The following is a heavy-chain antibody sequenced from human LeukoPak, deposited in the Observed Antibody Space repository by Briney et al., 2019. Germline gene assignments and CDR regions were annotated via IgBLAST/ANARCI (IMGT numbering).Heavy chain of an antibody. J-gene: IGHJ4*02. V-gene: IGHV4-34*12. Sequence: SETLSLTCAVYGGSFSGYYWSWIRQPPGKGLEWIGYILHSGSTYYNPSLKSRVTISVDRSKNQFSLKLSSMTAADTAVYYCASCHYYDTSGYFPYYFDYWGQGTLVTVSS. CDR3: ASCHYYDTSGYFPYYFDY. D-gene: IGHD3-22*01. CDR1: GGSFSGYY. CDR2: ILHSGST.